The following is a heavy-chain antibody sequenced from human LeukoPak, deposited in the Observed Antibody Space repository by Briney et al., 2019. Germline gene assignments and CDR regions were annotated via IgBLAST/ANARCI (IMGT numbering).Heavy chain of an antibody. CDR3: AREGYYGDHSPFPGD. CDR2: INPNSGGT. CDR1: GYTFTGYY. J-gene: IGHJ4*02. Sequence: ASVTVSFKASGYTFTGYYMHWVRQAPGQGLEWMGWINPNSGGTNYAQKFQGRVTMTRDTSISTAYMELSRLRSDDTAVYYCAREGYYGDHSPFPGDWGQGTLVTVTS. D-gene: IGHD4-17*01. V-gene: IGHV1-2*02.